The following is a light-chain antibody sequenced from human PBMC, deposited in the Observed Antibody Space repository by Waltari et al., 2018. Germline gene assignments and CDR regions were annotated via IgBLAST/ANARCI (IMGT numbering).Light chain of an antibody. V-gene: IGLV2-14*01. J-gene: IGLJ2*01. CDR2: EVS. CDR3: SSYTSSSTLVV. CDR1: SSDVGGYNY. Sequence: QSALTQPASVSGSPGQSITISCTGTSSDVGGYNYVSWYQQHPGKAPKLMIYEVSTWPSGVSNRFSGSKSGNTAALTISGLQAEDEADFYCSSYTSSSTLVVFGGGPKLTVL.